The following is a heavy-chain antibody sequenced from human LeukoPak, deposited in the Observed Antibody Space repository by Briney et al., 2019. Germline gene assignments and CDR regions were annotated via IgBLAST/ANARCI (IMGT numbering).Heavy chain of an antibody. CDR3: ARDPPMVRGVNDPYYYYYYYMDV. CDR1: GFTFSSYS. CDR2: ISSSSSYI. V-gene: IGHV3-21*01. Sequence: GESLKISCAASGFTFSSYSMNWVRQAPGKGLEWVSSISSSSSYIYYADSVKGRFTISRDNAKNSLYLQMNSLRAEDTAVYYCARDPPMVRGVNDPYYYYYYYMDVWGKGTTVTVSS. J-gene: IGHJ6*03. D-gene: IGHD3-10*01.